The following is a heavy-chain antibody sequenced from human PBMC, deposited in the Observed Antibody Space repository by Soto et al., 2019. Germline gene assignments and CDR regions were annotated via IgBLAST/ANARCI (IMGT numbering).Heavy chain of an antibody. J-gene: IGHJ6*02. CDR3: ARYGSGSYYNYYYYGMDV. CDR1: GGSISSNDFY. V-gene: IGHV4-30-4*08. Sequence: SETLSLTCIVSGGSISSNDFYWSWIRQHPGKGLEWIGYIYYSGNTYYNPSLKSRVTILVDTSKNQFSLKVSSVTAADTAVYYCARYGSGSYYNYYYYGMDVWGQGTTVTVSS. D-gene: IGHD3-10*01. CDR2: IYYSGNT.